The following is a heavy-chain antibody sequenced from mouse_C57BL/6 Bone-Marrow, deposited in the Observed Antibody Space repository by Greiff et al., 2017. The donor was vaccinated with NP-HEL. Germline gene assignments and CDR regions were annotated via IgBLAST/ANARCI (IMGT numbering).Heavy chain of an antibody. CDR2: IDPSDSYT. Sequence: QVQLQQSGAELVRPGTSVKLSCKASGYTFTSYWMHWVKQRPGQGLEWIGVIDPSDSYTNYNQKFKGKATLTVDTSSSTAYMQLSRLTSEDSAVYYCARYGYYAMDYWGQGTSVTVSS. CDR3: ARYGYYAMDY. CDR1: GYTFTSYW. J-gene: IGHJ4*01. V-gene: IGHV1-59*01. D-gene: IGHD1-1*02.